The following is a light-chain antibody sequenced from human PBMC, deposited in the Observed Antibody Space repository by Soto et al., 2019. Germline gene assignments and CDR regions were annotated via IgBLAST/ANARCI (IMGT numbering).Light chain of an antibody. Sequence: QSALTQPPTASGTPGQRFNISCSGSSSNIGSNPVQWYLQLPGTAPKLLIYRDNERPSGVPDRFSGSKSGTSASLAISGLHSEDEGDYHCATWDDGLYGPVFGGRTKVTVL. CDR3: ATWDDGLYGPV. CDR1: SSNIGSNP. CDR2: RDN. J-gene: IGLJ3*02. V-gene: IGLV1-44*01.